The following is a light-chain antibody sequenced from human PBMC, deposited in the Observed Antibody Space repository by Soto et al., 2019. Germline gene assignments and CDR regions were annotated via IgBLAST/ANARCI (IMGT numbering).Light chain of an antibody. Sequence: QSVLTQPASVSGSPGQSITVSCTGTSSDVGYYNLVSWYQQRPGKAPKLMIYEGTKRPSGVSYRFSGSKSGNTASLTISGLQAEDEADYYCCSYTGGIWVFGGGTQLTVL. V-gene: IGLV2-23*01. CDR3: CSYTGGIWV. CDR2: EGT. CDR1: SSDVGYYNL. J-gene: IGLJ3*02.